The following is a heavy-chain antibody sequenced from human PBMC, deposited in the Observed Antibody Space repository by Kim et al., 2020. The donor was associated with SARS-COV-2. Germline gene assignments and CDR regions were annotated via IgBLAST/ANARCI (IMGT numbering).Heavy chain of an antibody. CDR1: GFTFSSYA. J-gene: IGHJ4*02. V-gene: IGHV3-23*01. CDR2: ISGSGGST. CDR3: AKVAPIFGVVITQFDY. D-gene: IGHD3-3*01. Sequence: GGSLRLSCAASGFTFSSYAMSWVRQAPGKGLEWVSAISGSGGSTYYADSVKGRFTISRDNSKNTLYLQMNSLRAEDTAVYYCAKVAPIFGVVITQFDYWGQGTLVTVSS.